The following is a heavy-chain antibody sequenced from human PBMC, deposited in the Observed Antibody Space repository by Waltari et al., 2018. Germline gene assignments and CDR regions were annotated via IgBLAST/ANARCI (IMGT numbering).Heavy chain of an antibody. CDR3: ARDQGGGPPWNYYYMDV. D-gene: IGHD1-1*01. Sequence: QVQLVQSGAEVKKPGSSVKVSCKASGGTFSSYAISWVRQAPGQGLEWMGGIIPILGIANYAQKFQGRVTITADESTSTAYMELSSLRSEDTAVYYCARDQGGGPPWNYYYMDVWGKGTTVTVSS. CDR1: GGTFSSYA. V-gene: IGHV1-69*04. J-gene: IGHJ6*03. CDR2: IIPILGIA.